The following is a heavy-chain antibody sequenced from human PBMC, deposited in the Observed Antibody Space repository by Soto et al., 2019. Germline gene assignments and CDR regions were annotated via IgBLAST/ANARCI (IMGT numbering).Heavy chain of an antibody. J-gene: IGHJ6*02. Sequence: QVQLQESGPGLVKPSETLSLTCTVSGGSISSYYWSWIRQPPGKGLEWIGYIYHIGSTNYNPALKSRVTISVDTSKNQFSLHVTSVTAADTAVYYCAGNEGSSSSWTLFGMDVWGQGMTVTVSS. V-gene: IGHV4-59*01. CDR1: GGSISSYY. CDR2: IYHIGST. CDR3: AGNEGSSSSWTLFGMDV. D-gene: IGHD6-13*01.